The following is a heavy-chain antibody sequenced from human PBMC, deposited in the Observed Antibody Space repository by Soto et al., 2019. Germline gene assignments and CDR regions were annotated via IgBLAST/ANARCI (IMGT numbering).Heavy chain of an antibody. CDR2: INPADAET. V-gene: IGHV5-51*01. J-gene: IGHJ6*01. CDR3: VRWAEGRPGDGYYYVALDV. Sequence: PGESLKISCKGSGYSSTSYWIGCVRQRPGIGLEWIVSINPADAETHYSPSFQGQVTISADRSTSTAFLQWSTLTASDTAMYYCVRWAEGRPGDGYYYVALDVWGQGTTVNASS. D-gene: IGHD6-6*01. CDR1: GYSSTSYW.